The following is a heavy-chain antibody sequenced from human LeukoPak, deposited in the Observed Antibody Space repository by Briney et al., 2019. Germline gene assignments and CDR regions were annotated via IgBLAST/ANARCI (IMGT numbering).Heavy chain of an antibody. V-gene: IGHV4-4*07. J-gene: IGHJ4*02. CDR1: GGSISSYY. D-gene: IGHD6-13*01. CDR2: IYTSGST. Sequence: PSETLSLTCTVSGGSISSYYWSWIRQPAGKGLEWIGRIYTSGSTNYNPSLKSRVTMSVDTSKNQFSLKLSSVTAADTAVYYCARTGNSSWRYYFDYWGQGTLVTVSS. CDR3: ARTGNSSWRYYFDY.